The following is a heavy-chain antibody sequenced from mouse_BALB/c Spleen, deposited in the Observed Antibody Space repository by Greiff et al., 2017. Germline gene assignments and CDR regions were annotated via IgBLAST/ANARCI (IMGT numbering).Heavy chain of an antibody. V-gene: IGHV7-3*02. D-gene: IGHD4-1*01. CDR3: ARGRTGTVYAMDY. J-gene: IGHJ4*01. CDR1: GFTFTDYY. CDR2: IRNKANGYTT. Sequence: EVQRVESGGGLVQPGGSLRLSCATSGFTFTDYYMSWVRQPPGKALEWLGFIRNKANGYTTEYSASVKGRFTISRDNSQSILYLQMNTLRAEDSATYYCARGRTGTVYAMDYWGQGTSVTVSS.